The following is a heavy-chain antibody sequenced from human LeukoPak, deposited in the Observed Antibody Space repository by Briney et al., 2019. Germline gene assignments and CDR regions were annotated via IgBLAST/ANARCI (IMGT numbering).Heavy chain of an antibody. V-gene: IGHV3-48*03. CDR1: GFTFSSYE. CDR2: ISSSGSSI. Sequence: GGSLRLSCAASGFTFSSYEMNWVRQTPGKGLEWASYISSSGSSIYYADPVKGRFTISRDNAKNSLYLQMNSLRAEDTAVYYCARGGPSRAVAACGQGTLVTVSS. D-gene: IGHD6-19*01. J-gene: IGHJ5*02. CDR3: ARGGPSRAVAA.